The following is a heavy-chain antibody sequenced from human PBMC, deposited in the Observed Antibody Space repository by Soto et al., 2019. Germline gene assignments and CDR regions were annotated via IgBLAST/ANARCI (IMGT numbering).Heavy chain of an antibody. CDR2: ISWDGGST. CDR1: GFTFDDYA. V-gene: IGHV3-43D*04. J-gene: IGHJ5*02. CDR3: ARSVFGVVIRYNWFDP. D-gene: IGHD3-3*01. Sequence: GGSLRLSCAASGFTFDDYAMHWVRQAPGKGLEWVSLISWDGGSTYYADSVKGRFTISRDNSKNSLYLQMNSLRAEDTALYYCARSVFGVVIRYNWFDPWGQGTLVTVSS.